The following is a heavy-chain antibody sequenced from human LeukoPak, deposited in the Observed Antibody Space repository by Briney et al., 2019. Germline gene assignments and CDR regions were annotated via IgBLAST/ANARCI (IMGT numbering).Heavy chain of an antibody. CDR3: AKEAVEYFDY. CDR2: ITGSGGGT. Sequence: GGSLRLSCAASGFTFSNSAMSWVRQAPGKGLEWVSAITGSGGGTYYADSVKGRFTISRDNSKNTLDLQMNSLRAEDTALYYCAKEAVEYFDYWGQGTLVTVSS. J-gene: IGHJ4*02. CDR1: GFTFSNSA. V-gene: IGHV3-23*01.